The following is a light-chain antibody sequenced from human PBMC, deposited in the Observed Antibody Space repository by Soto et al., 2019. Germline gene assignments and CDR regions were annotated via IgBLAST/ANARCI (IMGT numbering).Light chain of an antibody. V-gene: IGKV3-20*01. CDR2: GAS. Sequence: EIVLTQSPGTLSLSPGERATLSCRASQSVSSSYLAWYQQKPGQAPRLLIYGASSRATGISDRFSGRGSGADFTLTISRLEPEDFAVYYCQQYGSSPRTFGQGTRWIS. J-gene: IGKJ1*01. CDR1: QSVSSSY. CDR3: QQYGSSPRT.